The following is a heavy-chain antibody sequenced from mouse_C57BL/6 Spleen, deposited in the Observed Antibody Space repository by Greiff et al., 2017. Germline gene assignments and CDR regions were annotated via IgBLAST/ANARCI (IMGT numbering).Heavy chain of an antibody. Sequence: EVKLMESGGDLVKPGGSLKLSCAASGFTFSSYGMSWVRQTPDKRLEWVATISSGGSYTYYPDSVKGRFTISRDNAKNTLYLQMSSLKSEDTAMYYCAREEWDVQYFDVWGTGTTVTVSS. CDR1: GFTFSSYG. CDR3: AREEWDVQYFDV. J-gene: IGHJ1*03. CDR2: ISSGGSYT. D-gene: IGHD4-1*01. V-gene: IGHV5-6*01.